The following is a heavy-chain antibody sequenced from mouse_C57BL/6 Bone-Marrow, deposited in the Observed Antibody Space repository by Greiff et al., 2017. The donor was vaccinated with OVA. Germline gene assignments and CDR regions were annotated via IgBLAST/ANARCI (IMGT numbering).Heavy chain of an antibody. CDR2: INSDGGST. V-gene: IGHV5-2*01. J-gene: IGHJ2*01. CDR1: EYEFPSHD. CDR3: ARRSTIVTTIDY. D-gene: IGHD2-1*01. Sequence: EVQVVESGGGLVQPGESLKLSCESTEYEFPSHDMSWVRKTPEKRLELVAAINSDGGSTYYQDTLERRFIISGDNTTKPLYLQLSSLRTEDTSLYYCARRSTIVTTIDYWGQGTTLTVSS.